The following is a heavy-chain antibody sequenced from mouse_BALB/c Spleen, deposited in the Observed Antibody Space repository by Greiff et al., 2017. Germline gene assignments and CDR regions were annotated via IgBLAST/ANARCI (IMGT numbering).Heavy chain of an antibody. CDR1: GFTFSSYT. J-gene: IGHJ3*01. V-gene: IGHV5-12-2*01. D-gene: IGHD1-1*02. CDR2: ISNGGGST. CDR3: ARHEVGSFFAY. Sequence: EVKLVESGGGLVQPGGSLKLSCAASGFTFSSYTMSWVRQTPEKRLEWVAYISNGGGSTYYPDTVKGRFTISRDNAKNTLYLQMSSLKSEDTAMYYCARHEVGSFFAYWGQGTLVTVSA.